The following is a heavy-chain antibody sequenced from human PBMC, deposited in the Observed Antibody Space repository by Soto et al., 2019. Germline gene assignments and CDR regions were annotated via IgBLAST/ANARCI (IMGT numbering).Heavy chain of an antibody. CDR2: IYYSGST. J-gene: IGHJ4*02. CDR3: ADYDFWSGYFVY. CDR1: GGSISSYY. D-gene: IGHD3-3*01. Sequence: ASETLSLTCTVSGGSISSYYWSWIRQPPGKGLEWIGYIYYSGSTYYNPSLKSRVTISVDTSKNQFSLKLSSVTAADTAVYYCADYDFWSGYFVYWGQGTLVTVSS. V-gene: IGHV4-59*06.